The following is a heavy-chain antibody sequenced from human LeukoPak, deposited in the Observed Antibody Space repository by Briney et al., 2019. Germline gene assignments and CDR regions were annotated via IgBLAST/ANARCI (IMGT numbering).Heavy chain of an antibody. CDR3: ARGTYNTSPPGL. J-gene: IGHJ3*01. D-gene: IGHD1-14*01. CDR2: IYYSGSP. CDR1: GVSINRNY. Sequence: SETLSLTCIVSGVSINRNYWSWIRQPPGKGLEWIGYIYYSGSPNYTPSLKSRVTISVDTSKNQFSLKLSSVTAADTAVYYCARGTYNTSPPGLWGQGTMVTVSS. V-gene: IGHV4-59*01.